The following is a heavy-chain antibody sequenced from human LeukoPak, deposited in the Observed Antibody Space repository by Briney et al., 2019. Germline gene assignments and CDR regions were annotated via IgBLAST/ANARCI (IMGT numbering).Heavy chain of an antibody. J-gene: IGHJ4*02. V-gene: IGHV3-20*04. CDR1: GFTFDDYG. D-gene: IGHD3-22*01. CDR2: INWNGGNT. CDR3: ARLDSSGYYSSSNFDC. Sequence: GGSLRLSCAVSGFTFDDYGMSWVRQAPGKGLEWVSGINWNGGNTGCADAVKGRFTISRDNAKNSLYLQMNSLRAEDTALYYCARLDSSGYYSSSNFDCWGQGTLVTVSS.